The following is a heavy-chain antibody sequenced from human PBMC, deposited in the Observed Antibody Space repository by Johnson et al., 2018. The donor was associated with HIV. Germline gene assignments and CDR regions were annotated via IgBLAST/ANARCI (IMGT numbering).Heavy chain of an antibody. CDR3: AKDLGIAAAGLGAFDI. J-gene: IGHJ3*02. CDR2: IQYDGSNK. D-gene: IGHD6-13*01. V-gene: IGHV3-30*02. CDR1: GFTFSSYG. Sequence: QVQLVESGGGVVQPGGSLRLSCAASGFTFSSYGMHWVRQAPGKGLEWVAFIQYDGSNKYYADSVKGRFTISRDNSKNTLYLQMNSLRAEDTAVYYCAKDLGIAAAGLGAFDIWGQGTMVTVSS.